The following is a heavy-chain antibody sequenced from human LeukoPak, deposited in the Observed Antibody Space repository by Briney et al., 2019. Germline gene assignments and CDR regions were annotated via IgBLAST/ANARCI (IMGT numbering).Heavy chain of an antibody. V-gene: IGHV3-48*01. D-gene: IGHD3-22*01. J-gene: IGHJ4*02. Sequence: GGSLRLSCAASGFTFSSYSMNWVRQAPGKGLEWVSYISSSSSTIYYADSVKGRFTISRDNSKNTLYLQMNSLRAEDTAVYYCAKGITMIVKYYFDYWGQGTLVTVSS. CDR3: AKGITMIVKYYFDY. CDR1: GFTFSSYS. CDR2: ISSSSSTI.